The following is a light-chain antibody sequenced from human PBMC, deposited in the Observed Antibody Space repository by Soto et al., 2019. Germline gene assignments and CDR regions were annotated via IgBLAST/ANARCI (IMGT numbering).Light chain of an antibody. CDR2: DGY. CDR1: QTINSK. V-gene: IGKV1-5*01. Sequence: DIQMTQSPSTLSASVGDRVTITCRASQTINSKLAWYQKKPGQAPKLLIFDGYNLESGVPSRFSGSGSGTEFTPSIGSLQPDDFATYYCQQYGTYFRYTFGQGTKLDIK. J-gene: IGKJ2*01. CDR3: QQYGTYFRYT.